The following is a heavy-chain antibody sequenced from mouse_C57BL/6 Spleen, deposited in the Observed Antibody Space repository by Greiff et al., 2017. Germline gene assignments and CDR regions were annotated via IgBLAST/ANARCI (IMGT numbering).Heavy chain of an antibody. CDR1: GYTFTSYW. V-gene: IGHV1-69*01. Sequence: QVQLQQPGAELVMPGASVKLSCKASGYTFTSYWMHWVKQRPGQGLEWIGEIDPSDSYTNYNQKFKGNSTLTVDKSSSTAYMQLSSLTSEDSAVYYCARSNDYDGPWFAYWGQGTLVTVSA. CDR3: ARSNDYDGPWFAY. CDR2: IDPSDSYT. D-gene: IGHD2-4*01. J-gene: IGHJ3*01.